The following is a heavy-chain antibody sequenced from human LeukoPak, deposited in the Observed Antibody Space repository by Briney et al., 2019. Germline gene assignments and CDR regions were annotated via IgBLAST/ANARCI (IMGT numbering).Heavy chain of an antibody. CDR3: AKTEGSGLVYYFMDV. CDR2: IKQDGSEK. D-gene: IGHD3-10*01. V-gene: IGHV3-7*03. J-gene: IGHJ6*03. Sequence: GGSLRLPCVASGFIFSNYWMSWVRQAPGKGLEWVANIKQDGSEKYYVDSVKGRFTISRDNAKNSLYLQMNSLRAEDTAIYYCAKTEGSGLVYYFMDVWGKGTTVTISS. CDR1: GFIFSNYW.